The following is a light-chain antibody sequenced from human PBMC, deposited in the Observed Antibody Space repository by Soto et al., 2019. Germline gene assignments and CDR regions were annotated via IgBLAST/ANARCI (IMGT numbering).Light chain of an antibody. CDR3: SSYTSSSTVV. Sequence: QSALTQAASVSGSPRQSITISCTGTSSDVGGYNYVSWYQQHPGKAPKLMIYEVSNRPSGVSNRFSGSKSGNTASLTISGLQAEDEADYYCSSYTSSSTVVFGGGTKLTVL. CDR2: EVS. V-gene: IGLV2-14*01. CDR1: SSDVGGYNY. J-gene: IGLJ2*01.